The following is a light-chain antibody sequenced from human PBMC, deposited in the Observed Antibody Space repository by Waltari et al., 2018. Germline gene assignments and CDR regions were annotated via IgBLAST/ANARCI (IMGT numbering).Light chain of an antibody. Sequence: DIQMTQSPSTLSASVGDRLTITCRDSQGLSHGLAWYQQKPGKAPKVLIYKASTLESGVPSRFSGSGSGTEFTLTISSLQPDDFATYYCQQYRNLWTFGQGTKVEIK. CDR1: QGLSHG. V-gene: IGKV1-5*03. CDR3: QQYRNLWT. CDR2: KAS. J-gene: IGKJ1*01.